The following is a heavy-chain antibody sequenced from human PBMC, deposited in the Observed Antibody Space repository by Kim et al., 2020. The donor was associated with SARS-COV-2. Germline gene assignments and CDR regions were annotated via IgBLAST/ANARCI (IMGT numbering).Heavy chain of an antibody. Sequence: KGRFTISRDRSKNTLYLQMNSLRAEDTAVYYCAKFRSEDYYDSSGYYFDYWGQGTLVTVSS. CDR3: AKFRSEDYYDSSGYYFDY. V-gene: IGHV3-23*01. D-gene: IGHD3-22*01. J-gene: IGHJ4*02.